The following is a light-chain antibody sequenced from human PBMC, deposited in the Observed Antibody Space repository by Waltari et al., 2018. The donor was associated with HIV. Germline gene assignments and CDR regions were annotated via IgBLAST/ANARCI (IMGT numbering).Light chain of an antibody. CDR1: QGITNY. J-gene: IGKJ4*01. V-gene: IGKV3-11*01. Sequence: EIVLTQSPATLSLSPGERATLSCRASQGITNYLAWYQQKPGQAPRLLIYDASTRATGIPVRFSGSGSGTDFTLTISSLEPEDFAVYYCQHRSNWPPLTFGGGTKVEIK. CDR2: DAS. CDR3: QHRSNWPPLT.